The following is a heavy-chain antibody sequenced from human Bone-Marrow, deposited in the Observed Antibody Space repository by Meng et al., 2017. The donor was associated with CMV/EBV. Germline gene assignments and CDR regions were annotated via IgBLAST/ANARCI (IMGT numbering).Heavy chain of an antibody. V-gene: IGHV3-11*01. D-gene: IGHD4-17*01. CDR1: GFTLREYY. J-gene: IGHJ5*02. Sequence: SCAAFGFTLREYYMSWIRQAPGKGLEWVSYISTSGNTIYYADSVKGRFTVSRDNANNSVYLQMDSLRAEDTAVYYCARDSFGDYSMKSWGQGTLVTVSS. CDR2: ISTSGNTI. CDR3: ARDSFGDYSMKS.